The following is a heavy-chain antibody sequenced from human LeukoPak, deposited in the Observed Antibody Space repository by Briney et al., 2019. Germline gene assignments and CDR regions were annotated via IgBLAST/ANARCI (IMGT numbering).Heavy chain of an antibody. CDR1: GYTFSDNF. D-gene: IGHD1-26*01. V-gene: IGHV1-2*02. CDR3: ARGHGGSYYRY. CDR2: INPYNGDT. Sequence: ASVKVSCKASGYTFSDNFIHWVRQAPGQGLEWMGWINPYNGDTNYAQKFQGRVTVTRDTSISTAYMELSRLRSDDTAVYYCARGHGGSYYRYWGQGTLVTVSS. J-gene: IGHJ4*02.